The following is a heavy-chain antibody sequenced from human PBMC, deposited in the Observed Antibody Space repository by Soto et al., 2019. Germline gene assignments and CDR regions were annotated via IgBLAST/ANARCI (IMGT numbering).Heavy chain of an antibody. CDR2: VYYTGST. D-gene: IGHD6-19*01. CDR1: GGSISGSY. Sequence: SETLSLTCSVSGGSISGSYWSWIRQSPGKGLEWLGYVYYTGSTNYSPSLRSRVSISVDTSKNEFSMRLSSVTAADTAVYFCARSVAVPGAHIDYWGQGTYVTVYS. V-gene: IGHV4-59*01. CDR3: ARSVAVPGAHIDY. J-gene: IGHJ4*02.